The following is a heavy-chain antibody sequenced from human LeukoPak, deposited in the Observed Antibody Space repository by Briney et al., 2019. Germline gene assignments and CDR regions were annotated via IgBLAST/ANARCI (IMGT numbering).Heavy chain of an antibody. J-gene: IGHJ4*02. CDR2: ISSSGSTI. V-gene: IGHV3-48*03. Sequence: GGSLRLSCAASGFTFSSYEMNWVRQAPGKGLEWVSYISSSGSTIYYADSVKGRFTISRDNAQNSLYLQMNSLTAEDTAVYYCARDRGNRYFDYWGQGTLVTVSS. CDR1: GFTFSSYE. CDR3: ARDRGNRYFDY. D-gene: IGHD2/OR15-2a*01.